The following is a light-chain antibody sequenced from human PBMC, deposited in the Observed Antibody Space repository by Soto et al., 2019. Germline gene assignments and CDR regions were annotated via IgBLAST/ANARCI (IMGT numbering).Light chain of an antibody. Sequence: EMVLPQSQATLSVSPGEGATLSCRPSQSVASNLAWYQQKPGQAPRLLIYGASTRATGIPARFSGSGSGTEFTLTISSLQSEDFAVYYCQQYNNWPPLTFGGGTKVEIK. CDR3: QQYNNWPPLT. V-gene: IGKV3-15*01. CDR2: GAS. CDR1: QSVASN. J-gene: IGKJ4*01.